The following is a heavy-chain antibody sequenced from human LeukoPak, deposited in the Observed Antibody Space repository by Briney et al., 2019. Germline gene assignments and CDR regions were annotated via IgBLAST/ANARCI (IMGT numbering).Heavy chain of an antibody. D-gene: IGHD6-19*01. J-gene: IGHJ4*02. CDR2: IIPIFGTA. CDR1: GGTFSSYA. CDR3: AREVLYSSGSFDY. V-gene: IGHV1-69*05. Sequence: ASVKVSCKASGGTFSSYAISWVRQAPGQGLEWMGRIIPIFGTANYEQKFQGRVTITTDESTSTAYMELSSLRSEDTAVYYCAREVLYSSGSFDYWGQGTLVTVSS.